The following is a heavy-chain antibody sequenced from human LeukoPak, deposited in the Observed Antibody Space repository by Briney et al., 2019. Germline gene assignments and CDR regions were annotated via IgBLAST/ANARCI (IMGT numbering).Heavy chain of an antibody. Sequence: GGSLRLSCAASGFTFRSYGMHWVRQAPGKGLEWVALISPDGSDNYYADSVKGRFTISRDNSKNTLYLQMKSLRVEDTAVYFCAKDYGGVMNFWGQGILVTVSS. V-gene: IGHV3-30*18. D-gene: IGHD3-16*01. J-gene: IGHJ4*02. CDR3: AKDYGGVMNF. CDR1: GFTFRSYG. CDR2: ISPDGSDN.